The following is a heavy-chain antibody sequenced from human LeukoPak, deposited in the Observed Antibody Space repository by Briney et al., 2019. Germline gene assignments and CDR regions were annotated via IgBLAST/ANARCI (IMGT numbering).Heavy chain of an antibody. Sequence: SQTLSLTCAISGDSVSSNSATWNWIRQSPSRGIEWLGRTYYRSKWFSDYAVSVKSRTTFNPDTSKNQLSLQLNSVTPEDTAVYYRARGSGSYYAFDIWGQGTMVTVSS. V-gene: IGHV6-1*01. J-gene: IGHJ3*02. CDR3: ARGSGSYYAFDI. CDR1: GDSVSSNSAT. CDR2: TYYRSKWFS. D-gene: IGHD1-26*01.